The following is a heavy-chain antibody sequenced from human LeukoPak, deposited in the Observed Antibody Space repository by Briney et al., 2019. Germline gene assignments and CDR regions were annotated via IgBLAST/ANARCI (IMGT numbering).Heavy chain of an antibody. J-gene: IGHJ4*02. V-gene: IGHV1-69*13. CDR1: GGTFSSYA. Sequence: ASVKVSCKASGGTFSSYATSWVRQAPGKGLEWMGGIIPIFGTANYAQKFQGRVTITADESTSTAYMELSSLRSEDTAVYYCARDTYGDYHLFDYWGQGTLVTVSS. CDR2: IIPIFGTA. CDR3: ARDTYGDYHLFDY. D-gene: IGHD4-17*01.